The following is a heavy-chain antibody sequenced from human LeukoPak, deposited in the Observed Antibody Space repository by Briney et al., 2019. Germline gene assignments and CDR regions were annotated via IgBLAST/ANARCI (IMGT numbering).Heavy chain of an antibody. V-gene: IGHV3-30*18. D-gene: IGHD4-17*01. CDR2: ISYDGSNK. CDR3: AKPYPAIKYGDYFGY. CDR1: GFTFSSYG. J-gene: IGHJ4*02. Sequence: GSLRLSCAASGFTFSSYGMHWVRQAPGKGLEWVAVISYDGSNKYYADSVKGRFTISRDNSKNTLYLQMNSLRAEDTAVYYCAKPYPAIKYGDYFGYWGQGTLVTVSS.